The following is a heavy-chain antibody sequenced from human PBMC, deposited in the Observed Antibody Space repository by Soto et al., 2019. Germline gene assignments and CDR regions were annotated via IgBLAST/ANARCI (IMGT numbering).Heavy chain of an antibody. Sequence: QVQLVQSGAEVKKPGSSVKVSCKASGGTFISYTISWVRQAPGQGLEWMGRIIPILGIANYAQKFQGRVTCTADKSTSTDYLELSSLGSEDTAVYYCAREHYYGSGSYYPRYYYGMDVWGQGTTVTVSS. D-gene: IGHD3-10*01. CDR3: AREHYYGSGSYYPRYYYGMDV. CDR1: GGTFISYT. J-gene: IGHJ6*02. CDR2: IIPILGIA. V-gene: IGHV1-69*08.